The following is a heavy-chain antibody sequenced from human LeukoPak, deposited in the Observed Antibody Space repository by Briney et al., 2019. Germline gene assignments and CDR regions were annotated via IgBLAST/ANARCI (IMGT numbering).Heavy chain of an antibody. J-gene: IGHJ4*02. CDR1: GFTFSSYV. V-gene: IGHV3-23*01. D-gene: IGHD2-8*01. CDR3: ARRPHGPWYYFDY. CDR2: NSAGGGTT. Sequence: PGGSLRLSCAASGFTFSSYVVTWVRQGPGKGLEWVSSNSAGGGTTHYADAVKGRFTISRDNSKNTLYLQMNSLRAEDTAVYYCARRPHGPWYYFDYWGQGTLVTVSS.